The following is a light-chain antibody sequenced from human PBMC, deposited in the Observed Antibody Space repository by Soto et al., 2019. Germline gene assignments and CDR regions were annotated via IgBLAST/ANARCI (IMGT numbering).Light chain of an antibody. V-gene: IGLV4-69*01. CDR3: QTWGTGIQV. CDR1: SGHSSYA. J-gene: IGLJ3*02. CDR2: LNSDGSH. Sequence: QSVLTQSPSASASLGASVKLTCTLSSGHSSYAIAWHQQQPEKGPRYLMKLNSDGSHSKGDGIPDRFSGSSSGAERYLTISSLQSGDAADYYRQTWGTGIQVFGGGTKLTVL.